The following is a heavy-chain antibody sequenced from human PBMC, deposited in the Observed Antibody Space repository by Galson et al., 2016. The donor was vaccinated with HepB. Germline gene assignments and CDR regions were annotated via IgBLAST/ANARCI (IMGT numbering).Heavy chain of an antibody. V-gene: IGHV3-23*01. D-gene: IGHD6-13*01. CDR1: GFTFDTYA. J-gene: IGHJ2*01. CDR2: IRDRGAST. CDR3: AEANSSSWYRGWWFDL. Sequence: SLRLSCAASGFTFDTYAMSWIRQAPGKGLEWVSSIRDRGASTYYADSVKGRFTISRDNSKNTMYLQMNSLRAEDTAVYYCAEANSSSWYRGWWFDLWGRGTLVTVYS.